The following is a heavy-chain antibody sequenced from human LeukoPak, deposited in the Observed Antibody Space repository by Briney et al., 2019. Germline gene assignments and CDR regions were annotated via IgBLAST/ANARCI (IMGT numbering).Heavy chain of an antibody. Sequence: PSETLSLTCAVSGYSISSGYYRGWIRQPPGKGLEWIGSIYHSGSTYYNPSLKSRVTISVDTSKNQFSLKLSSVTAADTAVYYCANQQLWFDYWGQGTLVTVSS. CDR1: GYSISSGYY. CDR2: IYHSGST. V-gene: IGHV4-38-2*01. J-gene: IGHJ4*02. CDR3: ANQQLWFDY. D-gene: IGHD5-18*01.